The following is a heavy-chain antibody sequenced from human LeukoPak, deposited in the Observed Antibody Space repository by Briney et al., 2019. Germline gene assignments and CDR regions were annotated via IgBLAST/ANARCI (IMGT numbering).Heavy chain of an antibody. CDR2: IYPGDSKT. V-gene: IGHV5-51*01. CDR3: ARLSHYYDSSVGI. CDR1: GYDFSSYW. J-gene: IGHJ3*02. Sequence: GESLKISCKGSGYDFSSYWIGWVRQMPGKGLEWMGLIYPGDSKTRHRPSFEGQVTISADKSISTAYLQWSSLKASDSAMYYCARLSHYYDSSVGIWGQGTMVTVSS. D-gene: IGHD3-22*01.